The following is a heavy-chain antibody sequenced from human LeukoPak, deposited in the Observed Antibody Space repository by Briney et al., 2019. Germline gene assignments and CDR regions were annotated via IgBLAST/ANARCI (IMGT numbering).Heavy chain of an antibody. CDR2: IIPIFGTA. Sequence: VASVKVSCKASGGTFSSYAISWVRQAPGQGLEWMGGIIPIFGTANYAQKFQGRVTITADESTSTAYMELSSLRSEDTAVYYCARDGSREITIFGGWGWFDPWGQGTLVTVSS. CDR1: GGTFSSYA. CDR3: ARDGSREITIFGGWGWFDP. J-gene: IGHJ5*02. V-gene: IGHV1-69*13. D-gene: IGHD3-3*01.